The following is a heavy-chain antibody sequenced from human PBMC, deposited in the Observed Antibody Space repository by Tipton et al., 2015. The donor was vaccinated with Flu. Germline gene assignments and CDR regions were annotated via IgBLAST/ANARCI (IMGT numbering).Heavy chain of an antibody. V-gene: IGHV4-39*07. CDR1: CGSISSSSYY. D-gene: IGHD3-3*01. CDR3: ARDTIFGVAH. J-gene: IGHJ4*02. Sequence: LRLSCTVSCGSISSSSYYWGWIRQPPGKGLEWIGSIYYSGSTYYNPSLKSRVTISVDTSKNQFSLKLSSETAADTAVYYCARDTIFGVAHWGQGTLVTVSS. CDR2: IYYSGST.